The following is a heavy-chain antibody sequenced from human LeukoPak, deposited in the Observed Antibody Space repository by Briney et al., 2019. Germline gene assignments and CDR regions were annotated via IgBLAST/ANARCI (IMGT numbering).Heavy chain of an antibody. V-gene: IGHV4-30-2*01. CDR2: IYHSGST. D-gene: IGHD2-15*01. CDR3: ARGVVVAATWTANWFDP. Sequence: SETLSLTCAVSGGSISSGGYSWSWIRQPPGTGLEWIGYIYHSGSTYYNPSLKSRVTISVDRSKNQFSLKLSSVTAADTAVYYCARGVVVAATWTANWFDPWGQGTLVTVSS. CDR1: GGSISSGGYS. J-gene: IGHJ5*02.